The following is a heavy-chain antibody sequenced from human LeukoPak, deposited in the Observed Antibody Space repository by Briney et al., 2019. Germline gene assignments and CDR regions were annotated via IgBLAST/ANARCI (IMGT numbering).Heavy chain of an antibody. CDR2: TYYRSKWYN. J-gene: IGHJ4*02. V-gene: IGHV6-1*01. CDR1: GDSVSSNSTA. D-gene: IGHD6-13*01. CDR3: VRQYFSSWYAY. Sequence: SQTLSLTCAISGDSVSSNSTAWNWLRQSPSRGLEWLGRTYYRSKWYNDYAVSVKSRITINPDTSKNQFSLQLNSVTPEDTAVYYCVRQYFSSWYAYWGQGTLVTVSS.